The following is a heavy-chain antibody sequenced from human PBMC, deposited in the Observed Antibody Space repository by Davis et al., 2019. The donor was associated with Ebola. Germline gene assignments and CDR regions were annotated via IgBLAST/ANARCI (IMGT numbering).Heavy chain of an antibody. Sequence: AASVTVSCKASGYTFTSYYMHWVRQAPGQGLEWMGIINPSGGSTSYAQKFQGRVTMTRDTSTSTVYMELSSLRSEDTAVYYCARDGQQWLVKGWFDPWGQGTLVTVSS. J-gene: IGHJ5*02. D-gene: IGHD6-19*01. CDR1: GYTFTSYY. CDR3: ARDGQQWLVKGWFDP. CDR2: INPSGGST. V-gene: IGHV1-46*01.